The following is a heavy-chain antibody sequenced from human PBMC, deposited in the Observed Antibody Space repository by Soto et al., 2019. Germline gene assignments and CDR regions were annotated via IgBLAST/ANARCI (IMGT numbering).Heavy chain of an antibody. D-gene: IGHD6-13*01. CDR1: GFTFSSYS. J-gene: IGHJ2*01. Sequence: EVQLVESGGGLVKPGGSLRLSCAASGFTFSSYSMNWVRQAPGKGLEWVSSIRSSSSYIYYADSVKGRFTISRDNAKNSLYLQMNSLRAEDTAVYYCARDSSSSWYRNTWYFDLWGRGTLVTVSS. CDR2: IRSSSSYI. V-gene: IGHV3-21*01. CDR3: ARDSSSSWYRNTWYFDL.